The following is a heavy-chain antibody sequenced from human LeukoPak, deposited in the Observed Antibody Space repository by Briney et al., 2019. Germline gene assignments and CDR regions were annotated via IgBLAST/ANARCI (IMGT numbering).Heavy chain of an antibody. D-gene: IGHD1-26*01. Sequence: GGSLRLSCAASGFTFNNYKMSWVRQAPGKALGWVSSITSSGTYIFYADSVKGRFTISRDNAKNSLYLQMNSLGPEDTAVYYCARDPYSGNYGNYYYYYMDVWGKGTTVTISS. CDR1: GFTFNNYK. CDR2: ITSSGTYI. CDR3: ARDPYSGNYGNYYYYYMDV. J-gene: IGHJ6*03. V-gene: IGHV3-21*01.